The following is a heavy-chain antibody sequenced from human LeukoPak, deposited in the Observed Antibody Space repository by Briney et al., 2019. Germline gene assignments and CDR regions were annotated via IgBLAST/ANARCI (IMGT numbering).Heavy chain of an antibody. Sequence: AGSLRLSCAASGFTFSSYEMNWVRQAPGKGLEWVSYISRSGSTIYYADSVKGRFTISRDNAKNSLYLQMNSLRAEDTAVYYCARDPPYYYDSSGYEGGDYLGQGTLVTVSS. CDR1: GFTFSSYE. V-gene: IGHV3-48*03. J-gene: IGHJ4*02. D-gene: IGHD3-22*01. CDR3: ARDPPYYYDSSGYEGGDY. CDR2: ISRSGSTI.